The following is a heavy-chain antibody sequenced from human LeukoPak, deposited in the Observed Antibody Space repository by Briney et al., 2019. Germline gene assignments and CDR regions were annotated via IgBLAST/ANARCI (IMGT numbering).Heavy chain of an antibody. J-gene: IGHJ3*02. D-gene: IGHD3-22*01. CDR3: ARQVTMIVVVPDSTDGFDI. CDR1: GYSFTSYW. CDR2: AYPDDSDT. Sequence: GESPKISCKGSGYSFTSYWIAWVRQVPGKGLEWMGIAYPDDSDTRYSPSFQGQVTISADKSISTAYLQWSSLKASDTAIYYCARQVTMIVVVPDSTDGFDIWGQGTMVTVSS. V-gene: IGHV5-51*01.